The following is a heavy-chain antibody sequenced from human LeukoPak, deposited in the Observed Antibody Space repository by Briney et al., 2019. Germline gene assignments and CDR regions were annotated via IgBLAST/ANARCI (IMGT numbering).Heavy chain of an antibody. J-gene: IGHJ5*02. Sequence: ASVKVSCKASGYTFTSYDINWVRQATGQGLEWMGWMNPNSGNTGYAQKFQGRVTMTRNTSISTAYMELSSLRSEGTAVCYCARAKGGTTRRHWFDPWGQETLVTVSS. CDR3: ARAKGGTTRRHWFDP. V-gene: IGHV1-8*01. D-gene: IGHD1-1*01. CDR1: GYTFTSYD. CDR2: MNPNSGNT.